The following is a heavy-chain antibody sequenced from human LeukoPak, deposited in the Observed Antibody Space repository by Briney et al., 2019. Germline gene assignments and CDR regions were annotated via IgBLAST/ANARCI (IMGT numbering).Heavy chain of an antibody. Sequence: HPGRSLRLSCAASGFTFSTYGMDWVRQAPGKGLEWVAVIGADGSTTYYAESVKGRFTISRDNSKSTPFLQMNSLRAEDTAVYYCARPRLFKGVFDDWGQGTMVTVSS. D-gene: IGHD2-8*01. CDR2: IGADGSTT. CDR3: ARPRLFKGVFDD. V-gene: IGHV3-33*01. J-gene: IGHJ3*01. CDR1: GFTFSTYG.